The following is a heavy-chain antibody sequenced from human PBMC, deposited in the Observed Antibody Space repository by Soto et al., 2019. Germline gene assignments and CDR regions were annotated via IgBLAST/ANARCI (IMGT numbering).Heavy chain of an antibody. CDR2: IRAYNGKT. CDR3: ARDLTTMLRGINFWDH. J-gene: IGHJ4*02. Sequence: QVQLVQSGAEVKKPGASVKVSCKASGSTFTSYGISWLRQAPGQGLDWRGWIRAYNGKTIYAQKFQARVTMTTDTSTSTAYVELRSLRSDDPAVYYCARDLTTMLRGINFWDHWGQGTLVTVSS. D-gene: IGHD3-10*01. V-gene: IGHV1-18*01. CDR1: GSTFTSYG.